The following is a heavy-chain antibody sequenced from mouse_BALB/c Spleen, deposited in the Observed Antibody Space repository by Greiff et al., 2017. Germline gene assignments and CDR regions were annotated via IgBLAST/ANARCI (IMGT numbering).Heavy chain of an antibody. V-gene: IGHV1-14*01. Sequence: LVESGPELVKPGASVKMSCKASGYTFTSYVMHWVKQKPGQGLEWIGYINPYNDGTKYNEKFKGKATLTSDKSSSTAYMELSSLTSEDSAVYYCAMITTAGAMDYWGQGTSVTVSS. J-gene: IGHJ4*01. CDR2: INPYNDGT. CDR3: AMITTAGAMDY. D-gene: IGHD2-4*01. CDR1: GYTFTSYV.